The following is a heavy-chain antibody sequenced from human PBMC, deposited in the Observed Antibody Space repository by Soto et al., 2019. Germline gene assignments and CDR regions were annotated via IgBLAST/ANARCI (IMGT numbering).Heavy chain of an antibody. CDR3: AKPADCSGGSCYTLAEYYFDY. CDR2: TRNKANRYTT. J-gene: IGHJ4*02. CDR1: GFTFSDHY. V-gene: IGHV3-72*01. Sequence: GGSLRLSCAASGFTFSDHYMDWVRQAPGKGLEWVARTRNKANRYTTEYAASVKGRFTISRDDSKNSLYLQMNSLRAEDTAVYYCAKPADCSGGSCYTLAEYYFDYWGQGTLVTVSS. D-gene: IGHD2-15*01.